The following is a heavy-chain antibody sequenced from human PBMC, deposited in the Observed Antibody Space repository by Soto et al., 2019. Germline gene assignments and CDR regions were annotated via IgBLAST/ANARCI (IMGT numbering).Heavy chain of an antibody. CDR3: ERDGIGGTTYRGYFYY. D-gene: IGHD1-7*01. J-gene: IGHJ4*02. V-gene: IGHV3-33*01. CDR2: TQYDRSNT. CDR1: GFTFSGCG. Sequence: QVQLVESGGGVVQPGRSLRLSCAASGFTFSGCGMHWVRQAPGKGLEWLAVTQYDRSNTNYADSVQGRFTISRDNSKNTQYLQMNSLKVEDTAVYYCERDGIGGTTYRGYFYYWGQGILVTVSS.